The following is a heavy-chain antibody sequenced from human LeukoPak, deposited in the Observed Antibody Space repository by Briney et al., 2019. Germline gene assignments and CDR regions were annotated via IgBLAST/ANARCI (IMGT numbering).Heavy chain of an antibody. CDR1: GYTFSNFG. V-gene: IGHV3-30*02. CDR3: AKEPKEWELPDY. Sequence: PGGSLRLFCAASGYTFSNFGMHWVHQAPGRGLEWVAFIRFDGSNKYYRDSVKGRFTISRDNSKNTLYLQLDYLRTEDTAVYYCAKEPKEWELPDYWGQGTLVTVSS. D-gene: IGHD1-26*01. CDR2: IRFDGSNK. J-gene: IGHJ4*02.